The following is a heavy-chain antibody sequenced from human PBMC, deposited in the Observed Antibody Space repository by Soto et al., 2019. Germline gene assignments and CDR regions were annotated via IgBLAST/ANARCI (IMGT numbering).Heavy chain of an antibody. D-gene: IGHD6-19*01. CDR3: AKDFGSGRRNWFDP. Sequence: PGGSLRLSCAASEFTFSSFGMHWVRQAPGKGLEWVAVISYDGSDKYYADSVKGRFTISRDNSKNTLYLQMNSLRAEDTAVYYCAKDFGSGRRNWFDPWGQGTLVTVSS. CDR1: EFTFSSFG. CDR2: ISYDGSDK. J-gene: IGHJ5*02. V-gene: IGHV3-30*18.